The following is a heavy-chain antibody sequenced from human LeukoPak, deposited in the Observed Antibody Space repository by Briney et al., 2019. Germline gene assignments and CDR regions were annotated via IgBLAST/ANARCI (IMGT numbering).Heavy chain of an antibody. J-gene: IGHJ4*02. CDR2: IYHSGST. Sequence: SETLSLTCTVSGYSINNGYYWGWIRQPPGKGLEWIGSIYHSGSTYYKPSLKSRVTISVDTSKNQFSLKLSSVTAADTAVYYCARHDVAVALSFFDYWGQGTLVTVSS. CDR1: GYSINNGYY. D-gene: IGHD2-21*01. V-gene: IGHV4-38-2*02. CDR3: ARHDVAVALSFFDY.